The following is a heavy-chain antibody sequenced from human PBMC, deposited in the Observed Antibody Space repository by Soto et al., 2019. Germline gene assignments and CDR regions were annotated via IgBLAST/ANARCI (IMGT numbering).Heavy chain of an antibody. CDR2: ISYDGSNK. CDR3: AKATSSSGWFSAFDY. J-gene: IGHJ4*02. Sequence: QVQLVESGGGVVQPGRSLRLSCAASGFTFSSYGMHWVRQAPGKGLEWVAVISYDGSNKYYADSVKGRFTISRDNSKNTLYLQMNSLRAEDTAVYYCAKATSSSGWFSAFDYWGQGTLVTVSS. V-gene: IGHV3-30*18. CDR1: GFTFSSYG. D-gene: IGHD6-19*01.